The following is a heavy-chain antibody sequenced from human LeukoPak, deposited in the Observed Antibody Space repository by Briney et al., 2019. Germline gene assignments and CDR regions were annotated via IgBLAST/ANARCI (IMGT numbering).Heavy chain of an antibody. Sequence: PGGSLRVSCAASGFSFSSYWMSWVRQAPGKGLEWVANIKQDGSEKYYVDSVKGRFTISRDNAKNSLYLQMNSLRAEDTAVYYCARDPTIFGVVIVPDYWGQGTLVTVSS. CDR3: ARDPTIFGVVIVPDY. D-gene: IGHD3-3*01. J-gene: IGHJ4*02. V-gene: IGHV3-7*01. CDR1: GFSFSSYW. CDR2: IKQDGSEK.